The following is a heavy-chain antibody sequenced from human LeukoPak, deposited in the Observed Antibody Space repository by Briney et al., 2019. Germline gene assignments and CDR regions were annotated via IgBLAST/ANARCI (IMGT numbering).Heavy chain of an antibody. V-gene: IGHV4-34*01. J-gene: IGHJ4*02. CDR3: AIGVIAAAGH. CDR1: GGSFSGYY. Sequence: SETLSLTCAVYGGSFSGYYWSWIRQPPGKGLEWIGEINHSGSTNYNPSLKSRVTISVDTSKNQFSLKLSSVTAADTAVYYCAIGVIAAAGHWGQGTLVTVSS. CDR2: INHSGST. D-gene: IGHD6-13*01.